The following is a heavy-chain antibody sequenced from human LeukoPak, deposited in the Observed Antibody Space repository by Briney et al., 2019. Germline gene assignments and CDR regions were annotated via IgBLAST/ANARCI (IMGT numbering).Heavy chain of an antibody. V-gene: IGHV3-15*01. CDR2: IKSKTDGGTT. CDR1: GFTFSNPW. J-gene: IGHJ4*02. Sequence: GGSLRLSCAASGFTFSNPWMSWVRQAPGKGLEWVGRIKSKTDGGTTDYAAPVKGRFTISRDDSKNTLYLQMNSLKTEDTAVYYCTTDLDSSGSLGGYWGQGTLVTVSS. CDR3: TTDLDSSGSLGGY. D-gene: IGHD6-19*01.